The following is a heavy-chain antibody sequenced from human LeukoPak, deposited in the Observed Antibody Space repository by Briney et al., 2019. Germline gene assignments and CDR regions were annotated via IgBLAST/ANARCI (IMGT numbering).Heavy chain of an antibody. D-gene: IGHD6-13*01. Sequence: TGGSLRLSCAASGFTFSTYDMNWVRQAPGKGLEWVSFISNSAGIIKYADSVKGRFTISRDNAKNSLYLQMNSLRAEDTALYYCAKDIRPHIAAAGNDYWGQGTLVTVSS. V-gene: IGHV3-48*03. CDR3: AKDIRPHIAAAGNDY. J-gene: IGHJ4*02. CDR2: ISNSAGII. CDR1: GFTFSTYD.